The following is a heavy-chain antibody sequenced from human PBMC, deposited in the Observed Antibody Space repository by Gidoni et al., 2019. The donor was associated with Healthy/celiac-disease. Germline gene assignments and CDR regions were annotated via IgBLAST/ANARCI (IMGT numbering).Heavy chain of an antibody. CDR3: ARFNWGSRGGFDP. CDR1: GGSISSSSYY. J-gene: IGHJ5*02. V-gene: IGHV4-39*01. D-gene: IGHD7-27*01. Sequence: QLQLQESGPGLVKPSETLSLTCTVSGGSISSSSYYWGWIRQPPGKGLEWIGSIYYSGSTYYNPSLKSRVTISVDTSKNQFSLKLSSVTAADTAVYYCARFNWGSRGGFDPWGQGTLVTVSS. CDR2: IYYSGST.